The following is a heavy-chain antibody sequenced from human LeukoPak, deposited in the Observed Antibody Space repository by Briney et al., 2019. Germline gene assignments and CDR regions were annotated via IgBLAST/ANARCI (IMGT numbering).Heavy chain of an antibody. CDR3: ARWGQQLVPFDY. D-gene: IGHD6-13*01. V-gene: IGHV1-18*01. CDR1: GYAFTSYG. Sequence: ASVKVSCKASGYAFTSYGISWVRQAPGQGLEWMGWISAYNGNTNYAQKLQGRVTMTTDTTTSTAYMELRSLRSDDTAVYYCARWGQQLVPFDYWGQGTLVTVSS. J-gene: IGHJ4*02. CDR2: ISAYNGNT.